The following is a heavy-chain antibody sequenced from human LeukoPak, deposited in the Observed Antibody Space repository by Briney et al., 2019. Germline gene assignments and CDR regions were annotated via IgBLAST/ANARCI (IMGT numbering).Heavy chain of an antibody. CDR1: GFTFSSYS. Sequence: GGSLRLSCAASGFTFSSYSMNWVRQAPGKGLEWVSSISSSSYIYYAGSVKGRFTISRDNAKNSLYLQMNSLRAEDTAVYYCARDLRQQLGGFIYYYYGMDVWGQGTTVTVSS. V-gene: IGHV3-21*01. D-gene: IGHD6-13*01. J-gene: IGHJ6*02. CDR3: ARDLRQQLGGFIYYYYGMDV. CDR2: ISSSSYI.